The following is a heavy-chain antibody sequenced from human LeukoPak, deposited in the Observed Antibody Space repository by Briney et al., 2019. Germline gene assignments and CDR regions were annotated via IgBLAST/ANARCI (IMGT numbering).Heavy chain of an antibody. CDR2: IIPIFGTA. CDR1: GGTFSSYA. Sequence: SVKVSCKASGGTFSSYAISWVRQAPGQGLEWMGGIIPIFGTANYAQKFQGRVTITADESTSTAYMELSSLRSEDTAVYYCARDKTRSSIAACLDYWGRGTLVTVSS. J-gene: IGHJ4*02. V-gene: IGHV1-69*13. D-gene: IGHD6-6*01. CDR3: ARDKTRSSIAACLDY.